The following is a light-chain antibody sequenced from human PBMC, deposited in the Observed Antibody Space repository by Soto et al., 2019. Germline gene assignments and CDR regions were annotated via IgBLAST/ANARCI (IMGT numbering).Light chain of an antibody. Sequence: QPVLTQSPSASASLGASVKLTCTLSSGHSKYAIAWHQQQPEKGPRYLMRLNSDGSHYKGDGIPDRFSGSSSAAERYLTISGHQSEDESDYYCQTWVTGVVFGGGTKVTVL. CDR2: LNSDGSH. V-gene: IGLV4-69*01. J-gene: IGLJ2*01. CDR3: QTWVTGVV. CDR1: SGHSKYA.